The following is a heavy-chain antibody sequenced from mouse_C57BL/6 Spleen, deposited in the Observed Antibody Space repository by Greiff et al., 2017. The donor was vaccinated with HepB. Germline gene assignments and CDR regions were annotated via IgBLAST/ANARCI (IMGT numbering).Heavy chain of an antibody. CDR3: AREEGLPNWDWYFDV. J-gene: IGHJ1*03. V-gene: IGHV3-6*01. Sequence: EVQLQESGPGLVKPSQSLSLTCSVTGYSITSGYYWNWIRQFPGNKLEWMGYISYDGSNNYNPSLKNRISITRDTSKNQFFLKLNSVTTEDTATYYCAREEGLPNWDWYFDVWGTGTTVTVSS. CDR2: ISYDGSN. CDR1: GYSITSGYY. D-gene: IGHD4-1*01.